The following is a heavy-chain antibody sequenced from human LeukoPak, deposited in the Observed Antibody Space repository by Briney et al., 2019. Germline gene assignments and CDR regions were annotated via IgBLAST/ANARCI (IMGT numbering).Heavy chain of an antibody. J-gene: IGHJ4*02. V-gene: IGHV1-18*01. CDR3: AIGGSSTYIDD. Sequence: VPSVTVSCTASGFTFTSYGFTWVRQAPGQGLEWMGWISGYNGNTNYAQKLQGRVTITTDTSTRTAYMELRSLRSDDAAVYYCAIGGSSTYIDDWGEGTLATV. CDR2: ISGYNGNT. CDR1: GFTFTSYG. D-gene: IGHD2-2*01.